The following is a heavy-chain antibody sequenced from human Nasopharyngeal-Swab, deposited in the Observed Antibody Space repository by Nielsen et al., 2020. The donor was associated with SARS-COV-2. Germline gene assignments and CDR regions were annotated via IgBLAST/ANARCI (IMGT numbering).Heavy chain of an antibody. J-gene: IGHJ3*02. CDR1: GFTFSNYS. CDR3: ARRYYGSGRIDAFDI. Sequence: GESLKISCAASGFTFSNYSMNWVRQAPGKGLEWVSAISNASDYIFYADSVKGRFTISRDNAKNSLYLQMNSLRAEDTAVYYCARRYYGSGRIDAFDIWGQGTVVTVSS. V-gene: IGHV3-21*01. D-gene: IGHD3-10*01. CDR2: ISNASDYI.